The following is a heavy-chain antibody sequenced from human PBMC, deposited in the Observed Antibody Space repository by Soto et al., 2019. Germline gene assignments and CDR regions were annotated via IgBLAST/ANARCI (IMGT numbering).Heavy chain of an antibody. CDR2: IISSSSYI. J-gene: IGHJ4*02. CDR3: ARGRRRSDYYDSSTDPLGIFAY. V-gene: IGHV3-21*01. Sequence: EVQLVESGGGLVKPGGSLRLSCAASGFTFSSYSMNWVRQAPGKGLEWVSSIISSSSYIYYADSVKGRFTISRDNAKNSLYLQMNSLRAEDTAVYYCARGRRRSDYYDSSTDPLGIFAYWGQGTLVTVSS. D-gene: IGHD3-22*01. CDR1: GFTFSSYS.